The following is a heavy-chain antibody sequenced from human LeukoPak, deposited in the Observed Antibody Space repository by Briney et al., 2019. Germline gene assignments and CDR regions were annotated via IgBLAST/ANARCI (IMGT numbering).Heavy chain of an antibody. Sequence: KSSETLSLTCAVYGGSFSNYYWSWIRQPPGKGLEWIGEINHSGSTNYNPSLKSRVTISVDTSKNQFSLKLSSVTAADTAVYYCARAVAVAGPDGYYYYGMDVWGQGTTVTVSS. CDR3: ARAVAVAGPDGYYYYGMDV. D-gene: IGHD6-19*01. CDR1: GGSFSNYY. V-gene: IGHV4-34*01. CDR2: INHSGST. J-gene: IGHJ6*02.